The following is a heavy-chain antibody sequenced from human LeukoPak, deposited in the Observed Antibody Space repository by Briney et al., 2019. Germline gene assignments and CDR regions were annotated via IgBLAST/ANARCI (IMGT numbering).Heavy chain of an antibody. J-gene: IGHJ6*03. CDR1: GGSISSSSYY. CDR3: ARNSTTDCSSTSCYRYYYYYYMDV. V-gene: IGHV4-30-4*08. Sequence: SETLSLTCTVSGGSISSSSYYWGWIRQPPGKGLEWIGYIYYSGSTYYNPSLKSRVTISVDTSKNQFSLKLSSVTAADTAVYYCARNSTTDCSSTSCYRYYYYYYMDVWGKGTTVTVSS. D-gene: IGHD2-2*01. CDR2: IYYSGST.